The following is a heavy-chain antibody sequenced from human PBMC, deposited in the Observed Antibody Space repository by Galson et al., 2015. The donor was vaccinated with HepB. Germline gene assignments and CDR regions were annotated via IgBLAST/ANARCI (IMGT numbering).Heavy chain of an antibody. V-gene: IGHV1-18*01. CDR1: GYTFTSYG. CDR3: ARASRYCSGGSCSPDGY. D-gene: IGHD2-15*01. J-gene: IGHJ4*02. Sequence: SVTVSCKASGYTFTSYGISWVRQAPGQGLEWMGWISAYNGNTNYAQKLQGRVTMTTDTSTSTAYMELRSLRSDDTAVYYCARASRYCSGGSCSPDGYWGQGTLVTVSS. CDR2: ISAYNGNT.